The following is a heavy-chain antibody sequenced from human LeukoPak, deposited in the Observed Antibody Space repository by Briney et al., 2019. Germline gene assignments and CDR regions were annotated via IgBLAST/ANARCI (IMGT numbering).Heavy chain of an antibody. CDR3: ARGNGNYRYYFDY. V-gene: IGHV3-21*01. Sequence: GGSLRLSCVASGFTFSNYAMNWVRQAPGKGLEWVSSVSSSGSYIFYADTDSVKGRFTISRDNAKNSMYLQMNSLRVEDTAVYYCARGNGNYRYYFDYWGQGTPVTVSS. CDR1: GFTFSNYA. D-gene: IGHD1-7*01. J-gene: IGHJ4*02. CDR2: VSSSGSYI.